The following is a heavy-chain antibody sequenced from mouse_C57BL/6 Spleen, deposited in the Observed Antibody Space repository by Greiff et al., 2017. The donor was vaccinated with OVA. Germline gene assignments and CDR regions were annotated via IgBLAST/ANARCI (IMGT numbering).Heavy chain of an antibody. Sequence: EVQRVESGGGLVKPGGSLKLSCAASGFTFSDFGMHWVRQAPEKGLEWVAYISSGSFTIYYADTLKGRFTISRDNAKNTLFLQMTSLRSEVTAMYYCARSRFCYFDDWGKGTTLTVSS. V-gene: IGHV5-17*01. CDR3: ARSRFCYFDD. CDR1: GFTFSDFG. CDR2: ISSGSFTI. J-gene: IGHJ1*03.